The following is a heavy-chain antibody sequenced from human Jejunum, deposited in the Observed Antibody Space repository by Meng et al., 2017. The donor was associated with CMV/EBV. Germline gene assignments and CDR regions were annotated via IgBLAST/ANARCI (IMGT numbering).Heavy chain of an antibody. CDR3: VHNIWKPSTPSYYFDY. V-gene: IGHV2-5*02. D-gene: IGHD3-3*01. CDR1: FSLHTSGVG. J-gene: IGHJ4*02. CDR2: IYWDDDK. Sequence: FSLHTSGVGVGCIRQPPGKALEWLALIYWDDDKRYRPSLKNRLIITRDTSKTQVVLKMTNMDPVDTATYYCVHNIWKPSTPSYYFDYWGQGTLVTVSS.